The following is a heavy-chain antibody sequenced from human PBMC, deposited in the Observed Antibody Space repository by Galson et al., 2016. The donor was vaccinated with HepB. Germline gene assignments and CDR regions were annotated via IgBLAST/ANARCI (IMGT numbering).Heavy chain of an antibody. J-gene: IGHJ5*02. CDR2: INTGNGNT. CDR3: ARDSGSPNWFDP. V-gene: IGHV1-3*04. CDR1: GYTFTSYA. Sequence: SVKVSCKASGYTFTSYAMHWVRQAPGQRLEWMVWINTGNGNTKYSQKFQGRVTISRDTSASTAYMELRSLRSEDTAVYYCARDSGSPNWFDPWGQGTLVTVSS. D-gene: IGHD1-26*01.